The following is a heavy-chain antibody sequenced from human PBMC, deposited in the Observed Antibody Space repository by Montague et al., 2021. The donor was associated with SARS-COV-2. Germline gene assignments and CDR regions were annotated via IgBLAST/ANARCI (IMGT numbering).Heavy chain of an antibody. Sequence: SETLSLTCTVSGDSMNNYYWSWIRQPPGKGLEWIGCINYSGSTHYNPSLQSRVTLSKDTSKNQFFLRLTSVTAADTAMYFCARAPIYRSSWYAYFDYWGQGTLVTVSS. J-gene: IGHJ4*02. CDR2: INYSGST. CDR1: GDSMNNYY. D-gene: IGHD6-13*01. V-gene: IGHV4-59*01. CDR3: ARAPIYRSSWYAYFDY.